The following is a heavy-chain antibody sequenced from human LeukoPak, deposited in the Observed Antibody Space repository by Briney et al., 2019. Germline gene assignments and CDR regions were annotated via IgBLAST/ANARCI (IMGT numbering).Heavy chain of an antibody. J-gene: IGHJ6*03. CDR2: ISHRGNS. CDR3: VRDTNAVAGSIGFYSYSYYYMDV. V-gene: IGHV4-38-2*02. D-gene: IGHD6-19*01. CDR1: GYTINTDYY. Sequence: SETLSLTCAVSGYTINTDYYWGWIRQPPGEGLEWIGSISHRGNSHYNPSLKSRVSISLDTSKNQFSLKLNSVTAADTAVYYCVRDTNAVAGSIGFYSYSYYYMDVWGKGTTVNVS.